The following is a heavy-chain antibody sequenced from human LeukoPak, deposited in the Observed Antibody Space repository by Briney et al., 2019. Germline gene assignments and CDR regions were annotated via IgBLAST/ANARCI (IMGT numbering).Heavy chain of an antibody. D-gene: IGHD3-22*01. CDR2: IYYSGST. CDR3: ARARYYYDSSGYSKPYYFDY. V-gene: IGHV4-59*01. Sequence: SETLSLTCTVSGGSFSSYYWSWIRQPPGKGLEWIGYIYYSGSTNYNPSLKSRVTISVDTSKNQFSLKLSSVTAADTAVYYCARARYYYDSSGYSKPYYFDYWGQGTLVTVSS. J-gene: IGHJ4*02. CDR1: GGSFSSYY.